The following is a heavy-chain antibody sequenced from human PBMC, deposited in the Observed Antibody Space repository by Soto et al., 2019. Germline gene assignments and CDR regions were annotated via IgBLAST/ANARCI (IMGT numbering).Heavy chain of an antibody. CDR2: IWHDGSNK. Sequence: QVQLVESGGGVVQPGRSLRLSCEASGFTFSSDGMHCVHQAPGKGLEWVAVIWHDGSNKYYADSVQGRFTISRDNSKITMDLQMNSPRVDDTAVYYCARDQPRSIVVVPDGWEGALPSCALDYWSQGILVTVSS. V-gene: IGHV3-33*01. D-gene: IGHD2-2*01. CDR1: GFTFSSDG. J-gene: IGHJ4*02. CDR3: ARDQPRSIVVVPDGWEGALPSCALDY.